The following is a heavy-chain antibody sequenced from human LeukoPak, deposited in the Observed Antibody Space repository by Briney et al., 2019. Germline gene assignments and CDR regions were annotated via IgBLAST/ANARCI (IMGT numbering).Heavy chain of an antibody. D-gene: IGHD3-9*01. CDR1: GGTLSSYT. V-gene: IGHV1-69*02. J-gene: IGHJ4*02. CDR2: IIPILGIA. CDR3: ARSRNYDILTGYSYYFDY. Sequence: SVKVSCKASGGTLSSYTISWVRQAPGQGLEWMGRIIPILGIANYAQTFQGRVTITADKSTSTAYTELSSLRSEDTAVYYCARSRNYDILTGYSYYFDYWGQGTLVSVSS.